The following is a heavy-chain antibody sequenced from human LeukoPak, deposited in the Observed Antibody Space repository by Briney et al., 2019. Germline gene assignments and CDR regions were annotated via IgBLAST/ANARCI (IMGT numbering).Heavy chain of an antibody. Sequence: GESLKISCKGSGYSLTSYWIGWARQMPGKGLEWRGIIYPGDSDTRYSPSFQGQVTISADKSISTAYLQWRSLKASDTAMYYCARAEWSPYYYYYYMDVWGKGTTVTVSS. CDR1: GYSLTSYW. J-gene: IGHJ6*03. D-gene: IGHD3-3*01. CDR3: ARAEWSPYYYYYYMDV. V-gene: IGHV5-51*01. CDR2: IYPGDSDT.